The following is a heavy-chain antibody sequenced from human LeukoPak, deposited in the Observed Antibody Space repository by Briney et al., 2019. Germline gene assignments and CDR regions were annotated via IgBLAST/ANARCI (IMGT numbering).Heavy chain of an antibody. J-gene: IGHJ6*02. CDR2: ISGSGGST. CDR1: GFTFSSYA. V-gene: IGHV3-23*01. Sequence: GGSLRLSCAASGFTFSSYAMSWVRQAPGKGLEWVSAISGSGGSTYYADSVKGRFTISRDNSKNTLYLQMNSLRAEDTAVYYCAKDWPDYGDYYYYYGMDVWGQGTTVTVPS. D-gene: IGHD4-17*01. CDR3: AKDWPDYGDYYYYYGMDV.